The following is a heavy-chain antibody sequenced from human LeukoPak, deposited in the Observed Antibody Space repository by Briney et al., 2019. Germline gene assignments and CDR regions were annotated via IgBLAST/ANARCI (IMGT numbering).Heavy chain of an antibody. J-gene: IGHJ4*02. CDR3: AKDPGPLWIAAAGTWDY. D-gene: IGHD6-13*01. CDR1: GFTFSSYA. Sequence: GGSLRLSCAASGFTFSSYAMSWVRQAPGKGLEWVSAISGSGGSTYYADSVKGRFTISRDNSKNTLYLQMNSLRAEDTAVYYCAKDPGPLWIAAAGTWDYWGQGTLVTVSS. V-gene: IGHV3-23*01. CDR2: ISGSGGST.